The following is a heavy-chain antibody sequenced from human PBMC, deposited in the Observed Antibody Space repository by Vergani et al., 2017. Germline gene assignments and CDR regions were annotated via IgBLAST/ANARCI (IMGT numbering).Heavy chain of an antibody. CDR1: RYTFTSYD. J-gene: IGHJ4*02. Sequence: QVQLVQSGAEVKKPGASVKVSCKASRYTFTSYDINWVRQATGQGLEWMGWMNPNSGNTGYAQKFQGRVTMTRNSSISTAYMRLSSLRSEDTAVYYCAREFGRQQLVPGYWGQGTLVTVSS. D-gene: IGHD6-13*01. V-gene: IGHV1-8*01. CDR2: MNPNSGNT. CDR3: AREFGRQQLVPGY.